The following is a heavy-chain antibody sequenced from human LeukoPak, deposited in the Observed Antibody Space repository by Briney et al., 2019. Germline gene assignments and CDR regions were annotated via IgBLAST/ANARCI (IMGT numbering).Heavy chain of an antibody. Sequence: SETLSLTCTVSGGSISSYSWSWIRQPPGKGLEWIGYFYYRGGTFYNPSRKSRVTISADTSKNQFSLKLSSVTAADTAVYYCARVDYSSGYFADYWGQGTLVTVSS. CDR1: GGSISSYS. CDR2: FYYRGGT. CDR3: ARVDYSSGYFADY. D-gene: IGHD3-22*01. J-gene: IGHJ4*02. V-gene: IGHV4-59*12.